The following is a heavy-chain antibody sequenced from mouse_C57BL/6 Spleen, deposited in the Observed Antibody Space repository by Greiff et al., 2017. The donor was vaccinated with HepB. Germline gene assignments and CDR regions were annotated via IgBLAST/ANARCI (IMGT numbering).Heavy chain of an antibody. Sequence: LVESGPELVKPGASVKISCKASGYSFTGYYMNWVKQSPEKSLEWIGEINPSTGGTTYNQKFKAKATLTVDKSSSTAYMQLKSLTSEDSAVYYCARRNGPYYFDYWGQGTTLTVSS. D-gene: IGHD1-1*01. CDR2: INPSTGGT. J-gene: IGHJ2*01. CDR1: GYSFTGYY. V-gene: IGHV1-42*01. CDR3: ARRNGPYYFDY.